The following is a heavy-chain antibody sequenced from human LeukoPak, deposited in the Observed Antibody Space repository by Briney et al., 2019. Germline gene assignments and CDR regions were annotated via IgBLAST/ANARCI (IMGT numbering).Heavy chain of an antibody. CDR3: ARRNTVTTFYYFDY. Sequence: GGSLRLSCAASGFTFSSYWLSWVRQAPGKGLEWVANIKQDGSEKYYVDFVKGRFTISRDNAKNSLYLQMNSLRAEDTAVYYCARRNTVTTFYYFDYWGQGTLVTVSS. CDR1: GFTFSSYW. D-gene: IGHD4-11*01. V-gene: IGHV3-7*01. CDR2: IKQDGSEK. J-gene: IGHJ4*02.